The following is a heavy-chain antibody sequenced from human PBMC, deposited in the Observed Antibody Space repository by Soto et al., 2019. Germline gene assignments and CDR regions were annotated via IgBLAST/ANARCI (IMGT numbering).Heavy chain of an antibody. CDR2: ISSYGSDT. Sequence: EVQLVESGGGLVLPGGSLRLSCAASGFTFSRYWMHWVRQAPGKGLVWVSRISSYGSDTHYADSVKGRFTIFRDNAKNTLYLQMNSLRAEDTAVYYCASNYAYAEGYYWYGIDVWGQGTTVTVSS. CDR1: GFTFSRYW. D-gene: IGHD3-16*01. V-gene: IGHV3-74*01. J-gene: IGHJ6*02. CDR3: ASNYAYAEGYYWYGIDV.